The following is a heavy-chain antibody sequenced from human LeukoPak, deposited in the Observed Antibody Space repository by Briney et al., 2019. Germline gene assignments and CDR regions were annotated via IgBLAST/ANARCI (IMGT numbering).Heavy chain of an antibody. CDR1: GGSISSYY. J-gene: IGHJ3*02. D-gene: IGHD1-1*01. CDR3: ARDLFTWGTGTRDAFDI. Sequence: SETLSLTCTVSGGSISSYYWSWIRQPAGKGLEWLGRIYTSGSTNYNPSLKSRVTMSVDTSKNQFSLKLSSVTAADTAVYYCARDLFTWGTGTRDAFDIWGQGTMVTVSS. V-gene: IGHV4-4*07. CDR2: IYTSGST.